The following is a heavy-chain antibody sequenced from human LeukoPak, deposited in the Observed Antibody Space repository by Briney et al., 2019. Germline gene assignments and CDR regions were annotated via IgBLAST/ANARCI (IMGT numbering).Heavy chain of an antibody. CDR3: TTMDYDILTGYYGGFDY. CDR1: GFTFSNAW. Sequence: GGSLRLSCAASGFTFSNAWMSWVRQAPGKGLEWVGRIKGKTDGGTTDYAAPVKGRFTISRDDSKNTLYLQMNSLKTEDTAVYYCTTMDYDILTGYYGGFDYWGQGTLVTVSS. D-gene: IGHD3-9*01. CDR2: IKGKTDGGTT. J-gene: IGHJ4*02. V-gene: IGHV3-15*01.